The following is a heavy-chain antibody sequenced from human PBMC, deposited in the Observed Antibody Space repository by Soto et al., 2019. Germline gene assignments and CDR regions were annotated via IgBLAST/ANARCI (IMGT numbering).Heavy chain of an antibody. CDR3: AKAKGSFDHTGPDQ. CDR1: GFSFSNYA. V-gene: IGHV3-23*01. Sequence: EVQLLESGGGLIQPGGSLRLSCATFGFSFSNYAMSWVRQAPGKGLEWVSGFGVDYVTYYAASVRGRFTLSRDNSKNTLYLQMNSIRAEDTALYYCAKAKGSFDHTGPDQWGQGTLVNVSS. J-gene: IGHJ4*02. D-gene: IGHD2-8*02. CDR2: FGVDYVT.